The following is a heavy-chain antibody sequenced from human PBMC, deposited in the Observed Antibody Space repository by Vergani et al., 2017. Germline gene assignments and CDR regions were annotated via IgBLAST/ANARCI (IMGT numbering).Heavy chain of an antibody. CDR2: ISSSSSYI. Sequence: EVQLVESGGGLVKPGGSLRLSCAASGFTFSSYSMNWVRQAPGKGLEWVSSISSSSSYIYYADSVKGRFTISRDNAKNSLYLQMNSLRAEDTAVYYCAKDISTGNDYWGQGTLVTVSS. D-gene: IGHD3-3*02. CDR1: GFTFSSYS. J-gene: IGHJ4*02. CDR3: AKDISTGNDY. V-gene: IGHV3-21*04.